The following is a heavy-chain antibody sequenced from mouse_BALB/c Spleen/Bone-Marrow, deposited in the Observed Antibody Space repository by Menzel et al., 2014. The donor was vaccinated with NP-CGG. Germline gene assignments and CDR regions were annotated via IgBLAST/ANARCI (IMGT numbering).Heavy chain of an antibody. D-gene: IGHD2-3*01. V-gene: IGHV5-6*02. CDR3: ARRGYDNSYWYFGV. CDR1: GFTFSSYG. J-gene: IGHJ1*01. Sequence: DVQLVESGGDLVKPGGSLKLSCAASGFTFSSYGMSWVRQTPDKRLEWVATISTGGSQTYYTDSVKGRFTISSDNAKNTLYLQMSSLKSEDSAIYYCARRGYDNSYWYFGVWGAGTTVTVSS. CDR2: ISTGGSQT.